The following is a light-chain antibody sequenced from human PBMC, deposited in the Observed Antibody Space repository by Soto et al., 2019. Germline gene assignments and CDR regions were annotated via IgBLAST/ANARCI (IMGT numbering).Light chain of an antibody. CDR2: GNT. V-gene: IGLV1-40*01. J-gene: IGLJ1*01. CDR1: SSNIGAGYD. CDR3: QSYDSSLSGYV. Sequence: QSVLTQPPSVSGALGQRVTISCTGSSSNIGAGYDVSWYQQLPGTAPKFLIYGNTDRPSGVPDRFSGSKSGTSASLAITGLQAEDEADYYCQSYDSSLSGYVFGTGTKLTVL.